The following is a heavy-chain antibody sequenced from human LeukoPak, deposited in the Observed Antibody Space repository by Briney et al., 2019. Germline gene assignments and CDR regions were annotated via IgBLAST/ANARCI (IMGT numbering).Heavy chain of an antibody. J-gene: IGHJ4*02. Sequence: GSLRLSCAASGFTFSSYSMNWVRQAPGKGLEWVSSISSSSSYIYYADSVKGRFTISRDDFENTLSLQMNSLRAEDTGVYYCTKEEYSISPSFDCWGQGTLVTVSS. CDR3: TKEEYSISPSFDC. D-gene: IGHD6-6*01. V-gene: IGHV3-21*03. CDR1: GFTFSSYS. CDR2: ISSSSSYI.